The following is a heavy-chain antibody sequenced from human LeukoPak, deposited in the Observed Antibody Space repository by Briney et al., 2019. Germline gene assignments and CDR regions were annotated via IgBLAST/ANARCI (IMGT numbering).Heavy chain of an antibody. V-gene: IGHV6-1*01. J-gene: IGHJ4*02. Sequence: SQTLSLTCAISGDSVSSNSAAWNWIRQSPSRGLEWLGRTYCRSKWYNDYAVSVKSRITINPDTSKNQFSLQLNSVTPEDTAVYYCARETTPLIYSGYDYRFDYWGQGTLVTVSS. CDR1: GDSVSSNSAA. D-gene: IGHD5-12*01. CDR3: ARETTPLIYSGYDYRFDY. CDR2: TYCRSKWYN.